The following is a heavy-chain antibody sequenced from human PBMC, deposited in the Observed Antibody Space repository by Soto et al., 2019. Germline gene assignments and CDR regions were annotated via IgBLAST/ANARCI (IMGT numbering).Heavy chain of an antibody. CDR3: ARADKGGSY. CDR1: GYTFTSCY. Sequence: QVQLVQSGAEVKKPGASVKVSGKASGYTFTSCYIHWVRQAPGQGLEWMGIINPGGTNTNYAQKFQGRVTMTRDTSTTTVYMELTSLTSEDTAIYYCARADKGGSYWGQGTLVTVSS. V-gene: IGHV1-46*01. D-gene: IGHD1-26*01. J-gene: IGHJ4*02. CDR2: INPGGTNT.